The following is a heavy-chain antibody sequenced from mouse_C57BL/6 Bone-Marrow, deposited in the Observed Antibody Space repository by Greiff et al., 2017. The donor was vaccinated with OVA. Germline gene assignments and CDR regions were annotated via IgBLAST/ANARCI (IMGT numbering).Heavy chain of an antibody. CDR2: IDPNSGGT. CDR3: ARDRYYGSSWFAY. Sequence: QQSCKASGYTFTSYRMHWVKQRPGRGLEWIGRIDPNSGGTKYNEKFKSKATLTVDKPSSTAYMQLSSLTSEDSAVYYCARDRYYGSSWFAYWGQGTLVTVSA. J-gene: IGHJ3*01. CDR1: GYTFTSYR. D-gene: IGHD1-1*01. V-gene: IGHV1-72*01.